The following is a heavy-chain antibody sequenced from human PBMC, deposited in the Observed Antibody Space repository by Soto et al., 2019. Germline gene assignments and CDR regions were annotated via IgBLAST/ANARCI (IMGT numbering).Heavy chain of an antibody. D-gene: IGHD3-10*01. CDR3: ARGIGFGDDQDCMDV. CDR1: GFTFSRSG. V-gene: IGHV3-33*01. Sequence: QVQLVESGGGVVQPGRSLRLSCAASGFTFSRSGMHWVRQAPGKGLEWVALIWNDGSNKYYADSAKGRFTISRDNPKNTLYLQMNSMGAADTAGYFCARGIGFGDDQDCMDVWGQGTTVIVSS. J-gene: IGHJ6*02. CDR2: IWNDGSNK.